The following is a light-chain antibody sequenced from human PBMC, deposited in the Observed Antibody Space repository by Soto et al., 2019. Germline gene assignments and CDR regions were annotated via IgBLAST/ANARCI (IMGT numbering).Light chain of an antibody. CDR1: QDLDRW. CDR2: AAS. CDR3: QQYNSLWT. Sequence: DIQMTQSPSSLSASVGDRVTITCRASQDLDRWLAWYQQTPGEAPKVLIVAASRLQSGLPSRFSGSGSGTEFTLTISSLQPDDFATYCCQQYNSLWTFGQGTKVDIK. J-gene: IGKJ1*01. V-gene: IGKV1D-16*01.